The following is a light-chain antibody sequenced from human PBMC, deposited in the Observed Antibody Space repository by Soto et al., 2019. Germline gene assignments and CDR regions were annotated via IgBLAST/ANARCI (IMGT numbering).Light chain of an antibody. CDR2: GVS. J-gene: IGKJ2*01. Sequence: EIVMTQSPANLSVSPGERATLSCRASQSVSSNLAWYQQKPGQAPRLLIYGVSTRATGIPARFSGSGSGTEFTLTISSLQSEDFAVYYCQQYNNWPLYTFGQGTKLEIK. V-gene: IGKV3-15*01. CDR3: QQYNNWPLYT. CDR1: QSVSSN.